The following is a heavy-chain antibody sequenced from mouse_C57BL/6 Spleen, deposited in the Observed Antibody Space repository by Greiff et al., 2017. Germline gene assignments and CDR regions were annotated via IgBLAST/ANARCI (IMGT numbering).Heavy chain of an antibody. V-gene: IGHV2-2*01. CDR1: GFSLTSYG. J-gene: IGHJ4*01. CDR3: ARNLGDGYYSYAMDY. Sequence: QVQLQQSGPGLVQPSQSLSITCTVSGFSLTSYGVHWVRQSPGKGLEWLGVIWSGGSTDYNAAFISRLGISKDNSKSQVFFRMNSLQAGDTAIYYCARNLGDGYYSYAMDYWGQGTSVTVSS. D-gene: IGHD2-3*01. CDR2: IWSGGST.